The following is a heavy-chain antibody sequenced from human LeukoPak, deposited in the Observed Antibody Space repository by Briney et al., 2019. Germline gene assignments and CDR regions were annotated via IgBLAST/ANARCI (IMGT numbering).Heavy chain of an antibody. Sequence: SETLSLTCTVSGGSITSNNYYWGWIRQPPGKGLEWIGNIYYSGNTYYNPSLKSRVTISVDTFKSHISLRLSSVTAADTAVYYCARVPPVYNSGNYYKGTHFDYWGQGTLVTVSS. CDR2: IYYSGNT. V-gene: IGHV4-39*07. J-gene: IGHJ4*02. D-gene: IGHD3-10*01. CDR3: ARVPPVYNSGNYYKGTHFDY. CDR1: GGSITSNNYY.